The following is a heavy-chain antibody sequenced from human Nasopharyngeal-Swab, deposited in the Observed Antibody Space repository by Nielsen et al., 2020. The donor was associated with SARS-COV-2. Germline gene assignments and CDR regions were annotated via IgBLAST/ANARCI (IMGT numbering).Heavy chain of an antibody. CDR3: ARGRYSSGWYILYNWFDP. J-gene: IGHJ5*02. V-gene: IGHV4-34*01. CDR2: INHSGST. CDR1: GGSFSGYY. Sequence: SETLSLTFAVHGGSFSGYYWSWIRQPPGKGLEWIGEINHSGSTNYNPSLKSRVTISVDTSKNQFSLKLSSVTAADTAVYYCARGRYSSGWYILYNWFDPWGQGTLVTVSS. D-gene: IGHD6-19*01.